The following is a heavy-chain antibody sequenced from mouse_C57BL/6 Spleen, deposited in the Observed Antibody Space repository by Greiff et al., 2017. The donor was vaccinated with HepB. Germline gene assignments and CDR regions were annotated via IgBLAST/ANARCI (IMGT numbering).Heavy chain of an antibody. Sequence: EVQGVESGGDLVKPGGSLKLSCAASGFTFSSYGMSWVRQTPDKRLEWVATISSGGSYTYYPDSVKGRFTISRDNAKNTLYLQMSSLKSEDTAMYYCARIGGSSWDFDVWGTGTTVTVSS. D-gene: IGHD1-1*01. V-gene: IGHV5-6*01. CDR1: GFTFSSYG. CDR2: ISSGGSYT. CDR3: ARIGGSSWDFDV. J-gene: IGHJ1*03.